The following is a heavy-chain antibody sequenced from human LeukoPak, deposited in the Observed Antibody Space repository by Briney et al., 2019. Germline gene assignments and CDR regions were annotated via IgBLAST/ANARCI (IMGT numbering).Heavy chain of an antibody. V-gene: IGHV3-64*01. Sequence: GSLRLSCAASGFTFSSYAMSWVRQAPGKGLECVSAISSIEGRIFYANSVKGRFTISRDNSKNTVFLQMGSLRAEDMAVYYCARARRDCSGGTCCSYYFDYWGQGTQVTVSP. J-gene: IGHJ4*02. CDR3: ARARRDCSGGTCCSYYFDY. D-gene: IGHD2-15*01. CDR2: ISSIEGRI. CDR1: GFTFSSYA.